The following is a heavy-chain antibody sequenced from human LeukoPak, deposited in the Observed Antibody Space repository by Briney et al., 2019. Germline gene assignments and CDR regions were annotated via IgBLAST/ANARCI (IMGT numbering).Heavy chain of an antibody. CDR1: GFTFTSSA. D-gene: IGHD5-18*01. J-gene: IGHJ6*02. CDR3: ASSPGTAMVYYYYGMDV. V-gene: IGHV1-58*02. Sequence: ASVKVSCKASGFTFTSSAMQWVRQARGQRLEWIGWIVVGSGNTNYAQKFQERVTITRDMSTSTAYMELSSLRSEDTAVYYCASSPGTAMVYYYYGMDVWGQGTTVTVSS. CDR2: IVVGSGNT.